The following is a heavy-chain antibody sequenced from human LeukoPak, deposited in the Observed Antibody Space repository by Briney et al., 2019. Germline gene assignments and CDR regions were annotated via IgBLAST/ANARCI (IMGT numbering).Heavy chain of an antibody. D-gene: IGHD3-22*01. J-gene: IGHJ6*03. CDR2: ISGSGGST. CDR3: AKEGYYDSSGYYYYYYHYYMDV. V-gene: IGHV3-23*01. Sequence: GGSLRLSCAASGFTFSSYAMSWVRQAPGKGLEWVSAISGSGGSTYYADSVKGRFTISRDNSKNTLYLQMNSLRAEDTAVHYCAKEGYYDSSGYYYYYYHYYMDVWGKGTTVTVSS. CDR1: GFTFSSYA.